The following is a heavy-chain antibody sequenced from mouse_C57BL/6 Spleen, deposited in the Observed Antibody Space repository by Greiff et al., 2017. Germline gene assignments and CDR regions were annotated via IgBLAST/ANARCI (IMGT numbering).Heavy chain of an antibody. D-gene: IGHD1-1*01. CDR2: INPNNGGT. CDR1: GYTFTDYN. Sequence: EVKLQQSGPELVKPGASVKMSCKASGYTFTDYNMHWVKQSHGKSLEWIGYINPNNGGTSYDQKFKGKATLTVNKSSSTAYMELRSLTSEDSAVYYCAIAYYGSRYFEVWGTGTTVTVSS. J-gene: IGHJ1*03. CDR3: AIAYYGSRYFEV. V-gene: IGHV1-22*01.